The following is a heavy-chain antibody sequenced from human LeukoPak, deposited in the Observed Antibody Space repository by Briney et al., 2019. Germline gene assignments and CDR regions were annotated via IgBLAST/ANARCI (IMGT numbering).Heavy chain of an antibody. J-gene: IGHJ4*02. Sequence: GGSLRLSCAASGFTFSSYCMNWVRQAPGKGLEWASYISSSSSTIFYADSVKGRFTISRDNANNSLYLHMNSLRDEDTAVYYCARDPLERQQLAHPPDYWGQGTLVTVSS. D-gene: IGHD6-13*01. CDR2: ISSSSSTI. V-gene: IGHV3-48*02. CDR1: GFTFSSYC. CDR3: ARDPLERQQLAHPPDY.